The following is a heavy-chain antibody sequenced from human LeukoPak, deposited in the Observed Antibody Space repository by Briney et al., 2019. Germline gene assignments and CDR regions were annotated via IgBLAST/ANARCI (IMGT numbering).Heavy chain of an antibody. V-gene: IGHV3-21*01. D-gene: IGHD3-10*01. J-gene: IGHJ4*02. Sequence: GGSLRLSCAAFGFSFYTNNMNWVRQAPGKGLQWVSARSSSGTYRFYTDSVKGRFTISRDDAKSSVYLEMNSLRAEDTAVYYCAKVGTGNQYGSGDFDLWGQGSLVTVSS. CDR1: GFSFYTNN. CDR2: RSSSGTYR. CDR3: AKVGTGNQYGSGDFDL.